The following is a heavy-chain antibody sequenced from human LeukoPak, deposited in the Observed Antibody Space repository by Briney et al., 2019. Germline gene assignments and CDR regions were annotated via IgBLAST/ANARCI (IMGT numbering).Heavy chain of an antibody. Sequence: GGSLRLSSAASGFTFSYYNINWVRQAPGKGLEWVSSIGGSGASIYYADSVKGRFTISRDNSKNTLYLQMNSLRAEDTAVYYCAKRLYCSSTSCHTGPDAFDIWGQGTMVTVSS. J-gene: IGHJ3*02. D-gene: IGHD2-2*02. V-gene: IGHV3-21*01. CDR3: AKRLYCSSTSCHTGPDAFDI. CDR2: IGGSGASI. CDR1: GFTFSYYN.